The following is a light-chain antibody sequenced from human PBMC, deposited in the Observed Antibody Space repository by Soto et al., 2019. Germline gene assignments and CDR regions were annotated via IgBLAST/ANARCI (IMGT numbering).Light chain of an antibody. CDR3: QHYDSYPRT. CDR1: QVISKY. CDR2: ATS. J-gene: IGKJ2*01. Sequence: DIQMTQSPSSLSASVGDRVTITCRASQVISKYIGWFQQKPGKAPKSLIYATSRLQSGVPTRFSGSGSGTDFTPTISSLQPEDFATYYCQHYDSYPRTFGQGTKLE. V-gene: IGKV1-16*01.